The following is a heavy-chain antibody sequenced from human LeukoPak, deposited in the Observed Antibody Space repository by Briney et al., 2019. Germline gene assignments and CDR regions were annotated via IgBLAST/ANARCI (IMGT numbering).Heavy chain of an antibody. Sequence: WVRQAPGKGLEWIGSIYYSGSTYYNPSLKSRVTISVDTSKNQFSLKLSSVTAADTAVYYCASSSIAARGYYYYYMDVWGKGNTVTVSS. D-gene: IGHD6-6*01. V-gene: IGHV4-39*01. J-gene: IGHJ6*03. CDR3: ASSSIAARGYYYYYMDV. CDR2: IYYSGST.